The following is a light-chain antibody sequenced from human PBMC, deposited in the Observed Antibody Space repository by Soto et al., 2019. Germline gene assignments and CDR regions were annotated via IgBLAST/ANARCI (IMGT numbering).Light chain of an antibody. Sequence: DIQMTQSPSSLSASVGDRVTISCRASQGIRNDLGWFQQNPGKAPNRLIYAASSLQSGVPSRFSGSGSGTEFTLTVSSLQPEDFATYYCLQQSSYPPLTFGGRTRVEIK. J-gene: IGKJ4*01. CDR1: QGIRND. CDR3: LQQSSYPPLT. V-gene: IGKV1-17*01. CDR2: AAS.